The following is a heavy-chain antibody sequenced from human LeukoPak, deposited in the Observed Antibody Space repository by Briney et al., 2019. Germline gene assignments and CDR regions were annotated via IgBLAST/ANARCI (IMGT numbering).Heavy chain of an antibody. V-gene: IGHV3-48*01. CDR2: FSTSSTTI. D-gene: IGHD2-15*01. CDR1: GFTFSIYS. J-gene: IGHJ5*01. Sequence: PGGSLRLSCAASGFTFSIYSMSWVRQAPGKGLEWLSYFSTSSTTIYYADSVKGRFTISRDDARNSLSLQMNSLRADDTAVYYCAKEMGYCTGGSCYRWFDSWGQGTLVTVSS. CDR3: AKEMGYCTGGSCYRWFDS.